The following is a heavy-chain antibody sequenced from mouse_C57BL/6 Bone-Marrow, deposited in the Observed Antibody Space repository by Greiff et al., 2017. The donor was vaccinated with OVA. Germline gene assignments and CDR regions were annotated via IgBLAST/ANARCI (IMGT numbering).Heavy chain of an antibody. J-gene: IGHJ3*01. CDR3: ARRDSSGFGAY. CDR2: IYPRSGNT. D-gene: IGHD3-2*02. Sequence: QVQLQQSGAELARPGASVKLSCKASGYTFTSYGISWVKQRTGQGLEWIGEIYPRSGNTYYNEKFKGKATLTADKSSSTAYMELRSLTSEDSAVYFCARRDSSGFGAYWVQGTLVTVSA. CDR1: GYTFTSYG. V-gene: IGHV1-81*01.